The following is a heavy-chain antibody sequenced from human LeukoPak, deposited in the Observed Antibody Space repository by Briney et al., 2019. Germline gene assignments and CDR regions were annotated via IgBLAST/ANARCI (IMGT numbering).Heavy chain of an antibody. CDR3: ARGPSYGGNSGYGMDV. J-gene: IGHJ6*02. CDR1: GYTFTTSD. V-gene: IGHV1-8*01. CDR2: MKPNSGNT. D-gene: IGHD4-23*01. Sequence: ALLRASSTASGYTFTTSDINWATQATGQGLEWMSWMKPNSGNTGYAQKFKGRVTMTRNTSISTAYMELSSLRSEDTAVYYGARGPSYGGNSGYGMDVWGQGTTVTVSS.